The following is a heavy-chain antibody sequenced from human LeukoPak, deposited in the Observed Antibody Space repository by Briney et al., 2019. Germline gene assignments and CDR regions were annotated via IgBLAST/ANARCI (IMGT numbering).Heavy chain of an antibody. Sequence: SQTLSLTCTVSGGSISSGGYYWSWIRQHPGKGLEWIGYIYYSGSTYYSPSLKSRVTISVDTSKNQFSLKLSSVTAADTAVYYCARDCGDTMNSSGWYDYWGQGTLVTVSS. D-gene: IGHD6-19*01. CDR1: GGSISSGGYY. CDR2: IYYSGST. J-gene: IGHJ4*02. V-gene: IGHV4-31*03. CDR3: ARDCGDTMNSSGWYDY.